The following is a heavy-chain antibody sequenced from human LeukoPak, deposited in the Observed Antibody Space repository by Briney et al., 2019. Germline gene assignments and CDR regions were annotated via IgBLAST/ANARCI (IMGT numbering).Heavy chain of an antibody. CDR2: IYSDGRA. V-gene: IGHV3-66*01. Sequence: PGGSLRLSCAASRFIVNNNYMSWVRQAPGKGLECVSVIYSDGRAYYADSVKGRITISRDNSKNTLYLQMNSLRAEDTAVYFCARVRPGYYGSGSYPSGMDVWGQGTTVTVSS. CDR1: RFIVNNNY. J-gene: IGHJ6*02. D-gene: IGHD3-10*01. CDR3: ARVRPGYYGSGSYPSGMDV.